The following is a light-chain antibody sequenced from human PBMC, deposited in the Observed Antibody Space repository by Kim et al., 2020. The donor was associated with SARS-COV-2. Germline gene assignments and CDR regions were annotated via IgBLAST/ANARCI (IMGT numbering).Light chain of an antibody. CDR2: GVT. J-gene: IGLJ2*01. CDR1: NSDVGLYDY. CDR3: TSYTSSDTWI. V-gene: IGLV2-14*03. Sequence: QSALTQPASVSGSPGQSITISCTGTNSDVGLYDYVSWYQQHPAEVPKLIIYGVTKRPSGVSHRFSASKSGNTASLTISGLQTEDEAHYYCTSYTSSDTWIFGGGTQLTVL.